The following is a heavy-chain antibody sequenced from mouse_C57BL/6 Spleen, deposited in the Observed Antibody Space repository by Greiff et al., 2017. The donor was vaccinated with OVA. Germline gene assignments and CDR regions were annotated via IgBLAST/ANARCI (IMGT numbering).Heavy chain of an antibody. V-gene: IGHV5-17*01. CDR3: ARARRAMDY. Sequence: EVKLMESGGGLVKPGGSLKLSCAASGFTFSDYGMRWVRQAPEKGLEWVAYISSGRSTIYYADTVKGRFTISRDNAKNTLFLQMTSLRSEDTAMYYCARARRAMDYWGQGTSVTVSS. CDR2: ISSGRSTI. CDR1: GFTFSDYG. J-gene: IGHJ4*01. D-gene: IGHD3-3*01.